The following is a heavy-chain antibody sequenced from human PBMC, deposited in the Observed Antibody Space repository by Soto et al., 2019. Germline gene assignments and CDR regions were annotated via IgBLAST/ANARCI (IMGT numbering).Heavy chain of an antibody. CDR2: ISSTGTT. D-gene: IGHD3-10*01. J-gene: IGHJ4*02. V-gene: IGHV3-53*01. CDR1: GFTVGNNY. CDR3: AKDGRGSGSHYNSFGY. Sequence: EVQLVESGGGLNQPGGSLKLSCAASGFTVGNNYMSWVRQAPGKGLEWVSLISSTGTTKYADSVKGRFNVSRDNAKNTLDLQMKSLRAEDTAGYYCAKDGRGSGSHYNSFGYWGQGTLVTVSS.